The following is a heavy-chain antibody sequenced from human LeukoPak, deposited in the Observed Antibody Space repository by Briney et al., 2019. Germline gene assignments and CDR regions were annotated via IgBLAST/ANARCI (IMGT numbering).Heavy chain of an antibody. V-gene: IGHV3-30*04. J-gene: IGHJ4*02. D-gene: IGHD3-22*01. CDR1: GFTFNAYV. CDR3: ARDPRSSGYFFDY. Sequence: GGSLRLSCAASGFTFNAYVMHWVRQAPGKGLEWVAVMSYDGTNQNYADSVKGRFTISRDNSKNTLYLQMNSLRAEDTAMYYCARDPRSSGYFFDYWGQGTLVTVSS. CDR2: MSYDGTNQ.